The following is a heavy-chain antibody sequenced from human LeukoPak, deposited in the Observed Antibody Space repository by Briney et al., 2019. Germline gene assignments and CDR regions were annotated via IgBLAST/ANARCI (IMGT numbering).Heavy chain of an antibody. D-gene: IGHD2-21*01. CDR3: ARIDDAFHI. CDR1: GGSISSYY. V-gene: IGHV4-59*01. Sequence: SETLSLTCTVSGGSISSYYWSWIRQPPGKGLEWIGYIYYSGSTNYNPSLKSRVTISLVMSKNQISLKLSSVTTADTAMYYCARIDDAFHIWGHGTTVTVSS. J-gene: IGHJ3*02. CDR2: IYYSGST.